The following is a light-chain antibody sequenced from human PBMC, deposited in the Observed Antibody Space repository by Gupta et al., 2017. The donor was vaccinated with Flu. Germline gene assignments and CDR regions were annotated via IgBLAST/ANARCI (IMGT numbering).Light chain of an antibody. CDR3: RQRSDWPIT. J-gene: IGKJ5*01. CDR1: QSVSRY. CDR2: DAS. Sequence: ENVLTQSPATLSLSPGERATLSCRASQSVSRYVVWYQQKDGQAPRLLIYDASKRATGIPARFSGSGYGTDFTLTISSLEPEDFAVYYCRQRSDWPITFGQGTRLEI. V-gene: IGKV3-11*01.